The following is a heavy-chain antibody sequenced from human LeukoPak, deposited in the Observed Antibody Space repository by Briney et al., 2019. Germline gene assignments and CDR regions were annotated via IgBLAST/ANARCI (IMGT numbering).Heavy chain of an antibody. V-gene: IGHV4-59*08. CDR3: ARHSFVDRGYSYGSFDC. CDR1: GGSISSYY. D-gene: IGHD5-18*01. Sequence: SETLSLTCTVSGGSISSYYWSWIRQPPGKGLEWIGYIYYSGSTNYNPSLKSRVTISVDTSKNQFSLKLSSVTAADTAVYYCARHSFVDRGYSYGSFDCWGQGTLLTVSS. CDR2: IYYSGST. J-gene: IGHJ4*02.